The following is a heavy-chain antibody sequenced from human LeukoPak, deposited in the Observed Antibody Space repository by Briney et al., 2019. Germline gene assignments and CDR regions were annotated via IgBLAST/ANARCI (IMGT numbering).Heavy chain of an antibody. D-gene: IGHD3-10*01. CDR1: GYTFTGYY. CDR3: ARERFVKTLMVRGVISHLGY. CDR2: ISPNSGGT. V-gene: IGHV1-2*06. J-gene: IGHJ4*02. Sequence: ASVKVSCKASGYTFTGYYMHWVRQAPGQGLEWMGRISPNSGGTNYAQKFQGRVTMTRDTSISTAYMELSRLRSDDTAVYYCARERFVKTLMVRGVISHLGYWGQGTLVTVSS.